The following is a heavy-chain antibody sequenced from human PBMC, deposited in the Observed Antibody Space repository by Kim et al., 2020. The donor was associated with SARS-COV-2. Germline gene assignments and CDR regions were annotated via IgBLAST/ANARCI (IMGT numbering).Heavy chain of an antibody. V-gene: IGHV5-51*04. CDR1: GYSFTTYW. CDR2: MYPGDSDT. Sequence: GESLKISCQGFGYSFTTYWIGWVRQMPGKGLESVGIMYPGDSDTRYSPSFRGHVTISADKPIATAYLQWSSLKASDTAMYYCVRAPSGVSNPHYIDYWGRGTLVTVSS. D-gene: IGHD2-8*01. J-gene: IGHJ4*02. CDR3: VRAPSGVSNPHYIDY.